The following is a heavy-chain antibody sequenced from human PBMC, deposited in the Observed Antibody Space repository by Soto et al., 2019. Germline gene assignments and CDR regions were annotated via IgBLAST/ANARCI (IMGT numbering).Heavy chain of an antibody. J-gene: IGHJ6*02. Sequence: ASVKVSCKVSGYTLTELSMHLVRQAPGKGLEWMGGFDPENGETIYAQKFQGRVTMTRDTSTSTAYMELSSLRSEDTAVYYCARAPMVTGGYYYYGMDVWGQGTTVTVSS. CDR1: GYTLTELS. CDR2: FDPENGET. V-gene: IGHV1-24*01. CDR3: ARAPMVTGGYYYYGMDV. D-gene: IGHD2-21*02.